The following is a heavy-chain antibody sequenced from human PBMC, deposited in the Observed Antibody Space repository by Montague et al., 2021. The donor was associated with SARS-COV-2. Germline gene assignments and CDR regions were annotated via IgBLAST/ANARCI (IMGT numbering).Heavy chain of an antibody. CDR2: IYNSGST. J-gene: IGHJ3*02. D-gene: IGHD6-13*01. CDR3: ARVGRGSSWYEVAFDI. Sequence: SETLSLTCTVSGGSISRYCWTWIWQPPGQGLEWIGYIYNSGSTNYNSTPTIRVTISVDTSKNQFPLTLSSVAAADTAASFCARVGRGSSWYEVAFDIWGQGTMVTVSS. CDR1: GGSISRYC. V-gene: IGHV4-59*01.